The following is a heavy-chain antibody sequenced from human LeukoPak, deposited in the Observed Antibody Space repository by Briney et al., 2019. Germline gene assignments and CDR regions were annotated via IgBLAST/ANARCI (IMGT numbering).Heavy chain of an antibody. CDR3: VQVRSGR. CDR2: ISSSSSTI. Sequence: PGGSLRLSCAASGFTFSSYSMNWVRQAPGKGLEWVSYISSSSSTIYYADSVKGRFTISRDNAKNSLYLQMSNLRAEDTGIYYCVQVRSGRWGQGILVTVSS. CDR1: GFTFSSYS. J-gene: IGHJ4*02. V-gene: IGHV3-48*01. D-gene: IGHD3-3*01.